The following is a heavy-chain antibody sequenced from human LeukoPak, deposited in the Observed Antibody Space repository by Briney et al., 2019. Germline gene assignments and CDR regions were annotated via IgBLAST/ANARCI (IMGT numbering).Heavy chain of an antibody. V-gene: IGHV3-30*18. D-gene: IGHD3-10*01. J-gene: IGHJ4*02. CDR3: AKDPPDYGSGSLDY. Sequence: GGSLRLSCAASGFTFSSYGMHWVRQAPGKGLERVAVISYDGSNKYYADSVKGRFTISRDNSKNTLYLQMNSLRAEDTAVYYCAKDPPDYGSGSLDYWGQGTLVTVSS. CDR1: GFTFSSYG. CDR2: ISYDGSNK.